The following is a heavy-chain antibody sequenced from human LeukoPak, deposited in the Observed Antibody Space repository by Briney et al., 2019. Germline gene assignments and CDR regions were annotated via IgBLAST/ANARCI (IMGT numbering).Heavy chain of an antibody. CDR3: ARHLSPYYGSGSYGSLDY. J-gene: IGHJ4*02. Sequence: PSETLSLTFTVSGGSISSSSYYWGWIRQPPGKGLEWIGSIYYSGSTYYNPSLKSRVTISVDTSKNQFSLKLSSVTAADTAVYYCARHLSPYYGSGSYGSLDYWGQGTLVTVSS. D-gene: IGHD3-10*01. CDR1: GGSISSSSYY. V-gene: IGHV4-39*01. CDR2: IYYSGST.